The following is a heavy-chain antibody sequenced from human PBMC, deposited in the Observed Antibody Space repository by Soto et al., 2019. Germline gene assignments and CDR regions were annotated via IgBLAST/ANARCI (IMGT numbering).Heavy chain of an antibody. D-gene: IGHD3-3*01. Sequence: SVKVSCKASGFTFTSSAMQWVRQDRGQRLEWIGWIVVGSGNTNYAQKFQERVTITRDMSTSTAYMELSSLRSEDTAVYYCAAGAHDFWSGPYYYYMDVWGKGTTVTVSS. V-gene: IGHV1-58*02. J-gene: IGHJ6*03. CDR1: GFTFTSSA. CDR2: IVVGSGNT. CDR3: AAGAHDFWSGPYYYYMDV.